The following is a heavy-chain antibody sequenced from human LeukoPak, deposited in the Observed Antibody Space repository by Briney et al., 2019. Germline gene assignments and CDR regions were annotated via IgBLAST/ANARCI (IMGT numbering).Heavy chain of an antibody. Sequence: GGSLRLSCAASGFTFSSYAMSWVRQAPGKGLEWISEISGSGGNTYYADSVKGRFTVSRDNSKNTLYLQMDSLRAEDTAIYYCVPRHCSSITCYAGFDYWGQGTLVTVSS. V-gene: IGHV3-23*01. CDR1: GFTFSSYA. D-gene: IGHD2-2*01. CDR2: ISGSGGNT. CDR3: VPRHCSSITCYAGFDY. J-gene: IGHJ4*02.